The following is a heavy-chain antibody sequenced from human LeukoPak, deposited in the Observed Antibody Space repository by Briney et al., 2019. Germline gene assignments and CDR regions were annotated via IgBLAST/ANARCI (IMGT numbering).Heavy chain of an antibody. CDR2: IHYSGST. J-gene: IGHJ4*02. Sequence: SETLSLTCTVSGGSISSDEYYWSWIRQHPAKGLEWIGYIHYSGSTYYNPSLKSRLTISVDTSKNQFSLKLSSVTAADTAVYYCAREEDGSSSFDYWGQGTLVTVSS. CDR3: AREEDGSSSFDY. CDR1: GGSISSDEYY. V-gene: IGHV4-31*03. D-gene: IGHD6-6*01.